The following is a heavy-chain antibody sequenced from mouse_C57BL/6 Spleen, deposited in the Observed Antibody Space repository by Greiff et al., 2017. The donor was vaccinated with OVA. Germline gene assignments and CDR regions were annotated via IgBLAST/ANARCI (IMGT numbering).Heavy chain of an antibody. J-gene: IGHJ4*01. CDR1: GYTFTDHI. V-gene: IGHV1-11*01. CDR3: GLSMATTGYAMDY. Sequence: QVQLKESGAELASPGASVTLSCKASGYTFTDHIMNWVKKRPGQGLEWIGRIYPVSGETNYNQKFMGKATFSVDRSSSTVYMVLNSLTSEDPAVYYCGLSMATTGYAMDYWGQGTSVTVSS. D-gene: IGHD2-2*01. CDR2: IYPVSGET.